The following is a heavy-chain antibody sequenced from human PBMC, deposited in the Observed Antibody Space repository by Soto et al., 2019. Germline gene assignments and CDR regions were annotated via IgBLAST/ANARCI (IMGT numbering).Heavy chain of an antibody. CDR3: ARDPNVAAAGGYYYYYGMDV. CDR2: ISAYNGNT. D-gene: IGHD6-13*01. Sequence: QVQLVQSGAEVKKPGASVKVSCKASGYTFTSYGISWVRQAPGQGLEWMGWISAYNGNTNYAQKLQGRVTMTTDTSTSTAYMELRSLRSDDTAVYYCARDPNVAAAGGYYYYYGMDVWGQGSTVTVSS. V-gene: IGHV1-18*01. J-gene: IGHJ6*02. CDR1: GYTFTSYG.